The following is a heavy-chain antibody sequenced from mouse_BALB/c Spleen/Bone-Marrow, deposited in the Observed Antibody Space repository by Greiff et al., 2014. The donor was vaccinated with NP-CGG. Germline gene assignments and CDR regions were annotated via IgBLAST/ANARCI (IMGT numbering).Heavy chain of an antibody. CDR1: GYSFTSYY. V-gene: IGHV1S56*01. Sequence: LEESGPELVKPGASVKMSCKASGYSFTSYYIHWVKQRPGQGLEWIGWIYPGDGSSKYNEKFKGKTTLTADKSSSTVYMLISSLTSEEAAIYFCARGSSVSYWYFDVWGAGTTVTVSS. J-gene: IGHJ1*01. CDR2: IYPGDGSS. D-gene: IGHD1-1*01. CDR3: ARGSSVSYWYFDV.